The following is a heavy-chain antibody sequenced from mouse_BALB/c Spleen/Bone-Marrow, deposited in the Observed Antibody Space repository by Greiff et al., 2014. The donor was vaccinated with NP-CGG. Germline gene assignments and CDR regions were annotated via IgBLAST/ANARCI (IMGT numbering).Heavy chain of an antibody. J-gene: IGHJ2*01. Sequence: VQLQQSGAELVKPGASVKLSCKASGYTFTSYWMHWVKQRPGQGLEWIGEINPSNGRTNYNEKFKSKATLSVDKSSSTAYMQLSSLTSEDCAVYYCSKGGFDYWGQGTTLTVSS. CDR1: GYTFTSYW. CDR3: SKGGFDY. CDR2: INPSNGRT. V-gene: IGHV1S81*02.